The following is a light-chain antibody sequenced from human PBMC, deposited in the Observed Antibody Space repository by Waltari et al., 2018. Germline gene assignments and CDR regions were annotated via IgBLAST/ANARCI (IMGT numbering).Light chain of an antibody. CDR3: MQALQTPWT. Sequence: DTEMTQSPLSLPVTPGEPASISCRSSQSLRHRNGYNYLDWYLQKPGQSPQLLIYLGSNRASGVPDRFSGSGSGTDFTLKISRVEAEDVGVYYCMQALQTPWTFGQGTKVEIK. V-gene: IGKV2-28*01. CDR2: LGS. CDR1: QSLRHRNGYNY. J-gene: IGKJ1*01.